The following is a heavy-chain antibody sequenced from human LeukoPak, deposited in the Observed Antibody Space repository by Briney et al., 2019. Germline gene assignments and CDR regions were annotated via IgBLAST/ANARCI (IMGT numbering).Heavy chain of an antibody. J-gene: IGHJ6*04. CDR3: AKEEEFIAVAGDYYYYGMDV. CDR1: GFTFSSYG. V-gene: IGHV3-30*18. Sequence: GGSLRLSCAASGFTFSSYGMHWVRQAPGKGLEWVAVISCDGSNKYYADSVKGRFTISRDNSKNTLYLQMNSLRAEDTAVYYCAKEEEFIAVAGDYYYYGMDVWGKGTTVTVSS. D-gene: IGHD6-19*01. CDR2: ISCDGSNK.